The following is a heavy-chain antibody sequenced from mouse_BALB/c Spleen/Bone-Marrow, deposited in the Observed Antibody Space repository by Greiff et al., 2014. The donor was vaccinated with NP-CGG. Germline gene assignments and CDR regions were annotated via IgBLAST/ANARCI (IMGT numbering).Heavy chain of an antibody. CDR3: ARGIYYDSTWFAY. V-gene: IGHV1-67*01. J-gene: IGHJ3*01. CDR2: ISTYSGNT. Sequence: VQLQQSVPELVRPGVSVKLSCTGSGYTFTDYAMHWVKQSHAKSLEWIGVISTYSGNTNYNQKFKGKAPMTVDKSSSTAYMELARLTSEDSAIYYCARGIYYDSTWFAYWGQGTLVTVSA. CDR1: GYTFTDYA. D-gene: IGHD2-4*01.